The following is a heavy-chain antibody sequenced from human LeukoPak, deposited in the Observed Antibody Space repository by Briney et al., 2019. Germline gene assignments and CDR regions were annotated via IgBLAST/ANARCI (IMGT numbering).Heavy chain of an antibody. Sequence: GGSLRLSCAASGFTFSSYNMDWVRQAPGKGLEWVSSISTSSSYIYYADSVKGRFTVSRDNARNSLFLQMNSLRAEDTAVYFCARDREEYCSGGSCTNFDYWGQGTLVTVSS. V-gene: IGHV3-21*01. CDR3: ARDREEYCSGGSCTNFDY. CDR1: GFTFSSYN. D-gene: IGHD2-15*01. CDR2: ISTSSSYI. J-gene: IGHJ4*02.